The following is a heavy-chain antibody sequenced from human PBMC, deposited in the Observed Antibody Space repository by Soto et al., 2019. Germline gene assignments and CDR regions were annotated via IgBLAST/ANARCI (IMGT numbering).Heavy chain of an antibody. Sequence: SETLSLTCTVSGGSISSSTYNWGWIRQPPGKRLEWIGNIYYSGSPYYNPSLKSRVTMSVDTSRNQLSLKLSSVTAADTAVYYCARSPTAVTTPRRDTFDVWGQGTMVTVSS. D-gene: IGHD4-17*01. CDR1: GGSISSSTYN. J-gene: IGHJ3*01. CDR3: ARSPTAVTTPRRDTFDV. CDR2: IYYSGSP. V-gene: IGHV4-39*01.